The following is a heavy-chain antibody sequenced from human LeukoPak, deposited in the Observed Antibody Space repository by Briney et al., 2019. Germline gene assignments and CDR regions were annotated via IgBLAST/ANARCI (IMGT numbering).Heavy chain of an antibody. J-gene: IGHJ5*02. CDR1: GFTVSSNY. V-gene: IGHV3-66*04. D-gene: IGHD3-22*01. Sequence: GGSLRLSCAASGFTVSSNYMSWVRQAPGKGLEWVSVIYSGGSTYYADSVKGRFTISRDNSKNTLYLQMNSLRAEDTAVYYCARRDSSGEYWFDPWGQGTLVTVSS. CDR2: IYSGGST. CDR3: ARRDSSGEYWFDP.